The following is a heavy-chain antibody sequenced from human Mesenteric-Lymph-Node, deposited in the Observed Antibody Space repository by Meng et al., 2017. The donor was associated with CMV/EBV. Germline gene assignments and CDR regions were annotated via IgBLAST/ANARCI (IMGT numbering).Heavy chain of an antibody. CDR2: ISGSGGST. Sequence: LSCAASGVTFSSYAMSWVRQAPGKGLEWVSAISGSGGSTYYADSVKGRFTISRDNSKNTLYLQMNSLRAEDTAVYYCAKDRWRGNFDYWGQGTLVTVSS. CDR1: GVTFSSYA. J-gene: IGHJ4*02. D-gene: IGHD1-26*01. CDR3: AKDRWRGNFDY. V-gene: IGHV3-23*01.